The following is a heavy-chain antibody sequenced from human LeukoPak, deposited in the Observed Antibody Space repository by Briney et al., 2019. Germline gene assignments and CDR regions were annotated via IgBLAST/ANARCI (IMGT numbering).Heavy chain of an antibody. CDR3: ARGTSEAFRSLDS. D-gene: IGHD1-14*01. J-gene: IGHJ4*02. Sequence: PGGSLRLSCAASGFTVNYMTWVRQGPGEGVEWVSVIYNGGTTYYADSVKGRFTISRDNSENTLYLQMNSLRAEDTAVYYCARGTSEAFRSLDSWGQGTLVTVSS. CDR1: GFTVNY. V-gene: IGHV3-66*01. CDR2: IYNGGTT.